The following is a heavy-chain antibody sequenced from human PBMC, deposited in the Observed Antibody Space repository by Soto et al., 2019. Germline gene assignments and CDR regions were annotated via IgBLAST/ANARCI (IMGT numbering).Heavy chain of an antibody. CDR1: GFAFSSYA. J-gene: IGHJ4*02. Sequence: EVQLLESGGGLVQPGGSLRLSCAASGFAFSSYAMNWVRQAPRKGLEWVSVISSSGGSTYYADSVKGRFTISRDNSKNTLYLQMISLRAEDTAVYYCASRSSGWYFDYWGQGTLVTVSS. CDR3: ASRSSGWYFDY. CDR2: ISSSGGST. D-gene: IGHD6-19*01. V-gene: IGHV3-23*01.